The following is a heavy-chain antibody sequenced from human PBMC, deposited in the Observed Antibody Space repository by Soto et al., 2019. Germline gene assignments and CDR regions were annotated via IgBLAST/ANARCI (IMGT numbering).Heavy chain of an antibody. J-gene: IGHJ3*02. CDR2: NYPGDSDT. V-gene: IGHV5-51*01. Sequence: GEFLKISCKGSGYSFTSYWIGWVRQMPGKGLEWMGINYPGDSDTRYSPSFQGQVTISADKSISTAYLQWSSLKASDTAMYYCARQRVYYYDSSGSQRPVAFDIWGQGTMVTVSS. CDR1: GYSFTSYW. CDR3: ARQRVYYYDSSGSQRPVAFDI. D-gene: IGHD3-22*01.